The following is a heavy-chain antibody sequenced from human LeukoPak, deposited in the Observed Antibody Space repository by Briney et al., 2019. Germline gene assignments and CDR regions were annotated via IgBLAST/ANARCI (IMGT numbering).Heavy chain of an antibody. V-gene: IGHV3-7*01. CDR2: VKEDGTTK. J-gene: IGHJ4*02. CDR3: VSQEVVPH. D-gene: IGHD2-15*01. Sequence: GGSLRLSCAASGFSFTDYWMSWVRQAPGKGPEWVANVKEDGTTKQYEDSVKGRFTISRDNAKNSLYLQMESLRAEDTAVYYCVSQEVVPHWGQGTLVSVSS. CDR1: GFSFTDYW.